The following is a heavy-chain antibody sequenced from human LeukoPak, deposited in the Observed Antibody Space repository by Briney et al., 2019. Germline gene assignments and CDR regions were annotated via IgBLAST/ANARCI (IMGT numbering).Heavy chain of an antibody. V-gene: IGHV4-30-2*01. D-gene: IGHD6-25*01. J-gene: IGHJ3*02. CDR3: ASLPARWGLYLAFDI. Sequence: SQTLSLTCAVSGGSISSGGYSWSWIRQPPGKGLEWIGYIYLSGSTYYNPSLKSRVTISVDRSKNQFSLKLSSVTAADTAVYYCASLPARWGLYLAFDIWGQGTMVTVSS. CDR1: GGSISSGGYS. CDR2: IYLSGST.